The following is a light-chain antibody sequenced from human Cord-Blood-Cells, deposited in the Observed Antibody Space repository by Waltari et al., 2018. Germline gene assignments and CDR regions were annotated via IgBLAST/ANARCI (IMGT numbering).Light chain of an antibody. Sequence: QSALTQPASVSGSPGQSITISCTGTSSDVGGYNYVSWYQQHPGKAPKLMIYEVSNRPSGVSNRFSGPKSGNPASLTISGLQAEDEADYYCSSYTSSSTYVFGTGTKVTVL. V-gene: IGLV2-14*01. CDR2: EVS. J-gene: IGLJ1*01. CDR3: SSYTSSSTYV. CDR1: SSDVGGYNY.